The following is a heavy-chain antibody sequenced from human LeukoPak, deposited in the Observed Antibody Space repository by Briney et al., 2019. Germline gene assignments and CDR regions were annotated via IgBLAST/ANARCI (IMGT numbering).Heavy chain of an antibody. CDR1: GFTFDDYA. CDR2: ISWNSGSP. V-gene: IGHV3-9*01. J-gene: IGHJ4*02. CDR3: AKDGKIAVAGGLDY. Sequence: GRSLRLSCAASGFTFDDYAMHWVRHAPGKGLEWVSGISWNSGSPGYADSVKGRFTISRDNAKSSLYLQMNSLRPEDTALYYCAKDGKIAVAGGLDYWGQGTLVTVSS. D-gene: IGHD6-19*01.